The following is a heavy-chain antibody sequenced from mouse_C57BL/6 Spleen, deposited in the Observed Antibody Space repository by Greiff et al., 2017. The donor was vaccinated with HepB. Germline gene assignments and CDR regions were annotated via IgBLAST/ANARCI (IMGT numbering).Heavy chain of an antibody. D-gene: IGHD1-1*01. J-gene: IGHJ4*01. CDR2: IRSKSSNYAT. V-gene: IGHV10-3*01. CDR3: VRDRTTVVRGAMDY. CDR1: GFTFNTYA. Sequence: EVQVVESGGGLVQPKGSLKLSCAASGFTFNTYAMHWVRQAPGKGLEWVARIRSKSSNYATYYADSVKDRFTISRDDSQSMLYLQMNNLKTEDTAMYYCVRDRTTVVRGAMDYWGQGTSVTVSS.